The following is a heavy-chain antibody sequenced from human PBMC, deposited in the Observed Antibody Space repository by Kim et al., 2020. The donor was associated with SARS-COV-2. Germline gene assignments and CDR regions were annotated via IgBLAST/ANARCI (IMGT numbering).Heavy chain of an antibody. J-gene: IGHJ3*02. V-gene: IGHV4-39*01. D-gene: IGHD3-9*01. CDR1: GGSISSSSYY. Sequence: SETLSLTCTVSGGSISSSSYYWGWIRQPPGKGLEWIGSIYYSGSTYYNPSLKSRVTISVDTSKNQFSLKLSSVTAADTAVYYCARRQAYYNILTGYYPDAFDIWGQGTMVTVSS. CDR3: ARRQAYYNILTGYYPDAFDI. CDR2: IYYSGST.